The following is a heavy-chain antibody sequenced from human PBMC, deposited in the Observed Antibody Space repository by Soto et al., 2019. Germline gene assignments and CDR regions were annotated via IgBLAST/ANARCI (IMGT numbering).Heavy chain of an antibody. Sequence: EVQLLESGGDLVQPGGSLRLSCAASGFTFSKYAMTWARQAPGKGLEWVSAISGSGYNSYYADSVDGRFTISRDNSKNTLFLQMDSLRVEDTAVYYCANWVDGSSLYFDYWGQGTLVTVSS. CDR1: GFTFSKYA. CDR3: ANWVDGSSLYFDY. J-gene: IGHJ4*02. CDR2: ISGSGYNS. D-gene: IGHD6-13*01. V-gene: IGHV3-23*01.